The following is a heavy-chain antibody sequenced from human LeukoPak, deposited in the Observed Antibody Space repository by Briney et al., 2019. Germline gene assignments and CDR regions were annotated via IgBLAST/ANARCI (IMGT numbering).Heavy chain of an antibody. CDR2: ISAHSGKT. D-gene: IGHD5-12*01. CDR1: GYTFSNYG. J-gene: IGHJ4*02. Sequence: ASVKVSCKASGYTFSNYGITWVRQAPGQGLEWMGWISAHSGKTNSAQRLQGRVTFTTDTSTSTAYMELRSLRFDDTAVYYCVRLTAYSGYVLMGFEYWGQGTLVTVSS. CDR3: VRLTAYSGYVLMGFEY. V-gene: IGHV1-18*01.